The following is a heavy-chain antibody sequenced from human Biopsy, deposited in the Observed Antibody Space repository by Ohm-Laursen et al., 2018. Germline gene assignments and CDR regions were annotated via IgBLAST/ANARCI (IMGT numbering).Heavy chain of an antibody. CDR3: ARDRGYYSDRTVPGYFDL. Sequence: GTLSLTWTVSGDSISSYYWSWIRQPPGKGLQWIGDVYYTGSTDYSPSLQSRVTISVDTSKNHFSLRLRSVTPADTAIYYCARDRGYYSDRTVPGYFDLWGRGTLVTVSS. D-gene: IGHD3-22*01. J-gene: IGHJ2*01. V-gene: IGHV4-59*01. CDR2: VYYTGST. CDR1: GDSISSYY.